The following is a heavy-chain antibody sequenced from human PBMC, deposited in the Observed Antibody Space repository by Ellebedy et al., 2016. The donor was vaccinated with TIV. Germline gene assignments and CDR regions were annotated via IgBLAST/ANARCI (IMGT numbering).Heavy chain of an antibody. J-gene: IGHJ4*02. CDR2: INHSGST. Sequence: SETLSLTXAVYGGSFSGYYWSWIRQPPGKGLEWIGEINHSGSTNYNPSLKSRVTISVDTSKNQFSLKLSSVTAADTAVYYCASRYGDSRGDYWGQGTLVTVSS. V-gene: IGHV4-34*01. CDR3: ASRYGDSRGDY. CDR1: GGSFSGYY. D-gene: IGHD4-17*01.